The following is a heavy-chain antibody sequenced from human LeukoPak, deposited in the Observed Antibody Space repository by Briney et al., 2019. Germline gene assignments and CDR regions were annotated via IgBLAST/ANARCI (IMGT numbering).Heavy chain of an antibody. CDR2: IYYSGST. J-gene: IGHJ4*02. Sequence: MPSETLSLTCTVSGGSISSYYWSWIRQPPGKGLEWIGYIYYSGSTNYNPSLKSRVTISVDTSKNQFSLKLSSVTAADTAVYYCARLGGSYRYFDYWGQGTLVTVSS. CDR3: ARLGGSYRYFDY. D-gene: IGHD1-26*01. V-gene: IGHV4-59*08. CDR1: GGSISSYY.